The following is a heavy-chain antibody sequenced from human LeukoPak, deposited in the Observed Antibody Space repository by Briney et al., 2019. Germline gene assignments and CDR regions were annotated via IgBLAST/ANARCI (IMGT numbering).Heavy chain of an antibody. J-gene: IGHJ4*02. CDR1: GFTFSTYW. CDR3: ARVTTMAIDY. V-gene: IGHV3-74*01. Sequence: GGSLRLSCAASGFTFSTYWMHWVRQGPGKGLVWVSPISSDGSSTTYADSVKGRFTISRDNAKNTLYLQMNSLRAEDTAVYYCARVTTMAIDYWGQGTLVTVSS. D-gene: IGHD3-10*01. CDR2: ISSDGSST.